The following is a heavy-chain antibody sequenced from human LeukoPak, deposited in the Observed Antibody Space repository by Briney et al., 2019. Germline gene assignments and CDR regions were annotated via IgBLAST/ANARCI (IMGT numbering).Heavy chain of an antibody. CDR3: ARDDGSGSYNVVYYGMDV. D-gene: IGHD3-10*01. CDR2: IYTSGST. J-gene: IGHJ6*04. Sequence: PSQTLSLTCTVSGGSISSGSYYWSWIRQPAGKGLEWIGRIYTSGSTNYNPSLKSRVTISVDTSKNQFSLKLSSVTAADTAVYYCARDDGSGSYNVVYYGMDVWGKGTTVTVSS. CDR1: GGSISSGSYY. V-gene: IGHV4-61*02.